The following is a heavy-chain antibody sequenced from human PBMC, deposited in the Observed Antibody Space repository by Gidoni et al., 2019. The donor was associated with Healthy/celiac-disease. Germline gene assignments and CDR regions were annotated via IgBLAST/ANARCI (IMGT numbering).Heavy chain of an antibody. J-gene: IGHJ2*01. CDR3: ARDWRWVDDIVVVPAAPPITRDWYFDL. CDR1: GGSISSSSSY. CDR2: IYYSGST. Sequence: QLQLQASGPGLVKPSETLSLPCTVSGGSISSSSSYLGWIRQPPGKGLEWIGSIYYSGSTYYNPSLKSRVTISVDTSKNQFSLKLSSVTAADTAVYYCARDWRWVDDIVVVPAAPPITRDWYFDLWGRGTLVTVSS. D-gene: IGHD2-2*01. V-gene: IGHV4-39*07.